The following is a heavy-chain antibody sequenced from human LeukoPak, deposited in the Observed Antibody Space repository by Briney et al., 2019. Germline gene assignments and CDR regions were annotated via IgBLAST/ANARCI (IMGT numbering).Heavy chain of an antibody. CDR2: IYYSGST. CDR3: ARLPRGSGYPY. Sequence: SETLSLTCAVYGGSFSGYYWSWIRQPPGKGLKWIGSIYYSGSTYYNPSLKSRVTISVDTSKNQFSLKLSSVTAADTAVYYCARLPRGSGYPYWGQGTLVTVSS. D-gene: IGHD5-12*01. J-gene: IGHJ4*02. V-gene: IGHV4-34*01. CDR1: GGSFSGYY.